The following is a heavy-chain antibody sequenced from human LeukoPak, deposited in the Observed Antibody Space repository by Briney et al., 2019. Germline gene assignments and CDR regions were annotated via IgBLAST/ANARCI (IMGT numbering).Heavy chain of an antibody. Sequence: TGGSLRLSCAASGFTCSSYWMSLVRQAPGKGLGWVANIKQDGSEKYDVDSVKGRFTISRDNAKNSLYLQMNSLRAEDTAVYYCARGLWIVVVPAASDYWGQGTLVTVSS. D-gene: IGHD2-2*01. V-gene: IGHV3-7*01. CDR2: IKQDGSEK. J-gene: IGHJ4*02. CDR1: GFTCSSYW. CDR3: ARGLWIVVVPAASDY.